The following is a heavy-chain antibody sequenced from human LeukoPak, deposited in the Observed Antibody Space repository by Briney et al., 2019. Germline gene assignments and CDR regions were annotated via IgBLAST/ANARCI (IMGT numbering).Heavy chain of an antibody. V-gene: IGHV4-61*02. CDR2: IYTSGST. Sequence: SQTLSLTCTVSGGSISSGSYYWSWDRQPAGTGLEWIGRIYTSGSTNYNPSLKSRVTISVDTSKNQFSLKLSSVTAADTAVYYCARGTSPRYCSSTSCSYFDYWGQGTLVTVSS. CDR1: GGSISSGSYY. D-gene: IGHD2-2*01. J-gene: IGHJ4*02. CDR3: ARGTSPRYCSSTSCSYFDY.